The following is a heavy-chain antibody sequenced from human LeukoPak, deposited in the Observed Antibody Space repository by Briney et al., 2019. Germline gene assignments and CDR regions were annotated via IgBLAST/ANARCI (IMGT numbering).Heavy chain of an antibody. J-gene: IGHJ4*02. CDR1: GGSFSGYY. D-gene: IGHD3-16*02. Sequence: SETLSLTCAVYGGSFSGYYWSWIRQPPGKGLEWIGEINHSGSTNYNPSLKSRVPISVDPSKNQFSLKLSSVTAADTAVYYCARGRREDYVWGSYRFDYWGQGTLVTVSS. CDR3: ARGRREDYVWGSYRFDY. CDR2: INHSGST. V-gene: IGHV4-34*01.